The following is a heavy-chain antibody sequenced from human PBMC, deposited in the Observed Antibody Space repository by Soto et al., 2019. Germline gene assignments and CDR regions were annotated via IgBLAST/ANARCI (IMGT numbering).Heavy chain of an antibody. J-gene: IGHJ4*02. CDR2: INSDGSIT. CDR3: VRGGTSYYDSSGHRTKLEY. V-gene: IGHV3-74*01. Sequence: EVQLVESGGGLVQPGGSLRLSCAASGFNFNSYWMHWVRQTPGKGLVWVSLINSDGSITSYADSVKGRLTMSRDNAKNTLYLQMNSLTVEDTAVYYCVRGGTSYYDSSGHRTKLEYWGQGALVTVSS. CDR1: GFNFNSYW. D-gene: IGHD3-22*01.